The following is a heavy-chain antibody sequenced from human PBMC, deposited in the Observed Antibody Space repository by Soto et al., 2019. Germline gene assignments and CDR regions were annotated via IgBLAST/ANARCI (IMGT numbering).Heavy chain of an antibody. J-gene: IGHJ6*02. CDR2: IYYSGST. CDR1: GGSLSSYY. V-gene: IGHV4-59*01. Sequence: TSETLSLTCPVSGGSLSSYYWSWIRQPPGKGLEWIGYIYYSGSTNYNPSLKSRVTISVDTSKNQFSLKLSSVTAADTAVYYCARDGYYYDSSGYGLDYGMDVWGQGTTVTVSS. CDR3: ARDGYYYDSSGYGLDYGMDV. D-gene: IGHD3-22*01.